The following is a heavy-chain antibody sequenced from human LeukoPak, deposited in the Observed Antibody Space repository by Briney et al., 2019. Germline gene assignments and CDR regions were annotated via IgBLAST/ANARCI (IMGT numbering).Heavy chain of an antibody. J-gene: IGHJ5*02. V-gene: IGHV1-2*02. CDR2: INPNSGGT. Sequence: ASVMVSCTASGYTLTGYYMHWVRQARGQGLEWMGWINPNSGGTNYAQKFQGRVTMTRDTSISTAYMELSRLRSDDTAVYYCAREIPLDIAVAGTSWFDPWGQGTLVTVSS. D-gene: IGHD6-19*01. CDR1: GYTLTGYY. CDR3: AREIPLDIAVAGTSWFDP.